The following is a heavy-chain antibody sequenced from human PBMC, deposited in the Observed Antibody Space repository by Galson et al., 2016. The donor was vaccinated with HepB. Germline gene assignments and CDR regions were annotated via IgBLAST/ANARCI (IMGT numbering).Heavy chain of an antibody. CDR2: IWNDGSNK. Sequence: SLRLSCAASGFTFSSYGMHWVRQAPGKGLEWVAVIWNDGSNKNYVDSVKGRFTISRDNSKNTLYLQMNSLRAGDTAVYYCAVGNDPLDYWGQGTLVTVSS. CDR1: GFTFSSYG. D-gene: IGHD1-1*01. J-gene: IGHJ4*02. V-gene: IGHV3-33*01. CDR3: AVGNDPLDY.